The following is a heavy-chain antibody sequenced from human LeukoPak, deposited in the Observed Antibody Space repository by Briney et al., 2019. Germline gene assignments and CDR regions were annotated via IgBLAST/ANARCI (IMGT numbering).Heavy chain of an antibody. J-gene: IGHJ6*03. CDR2: IYTSGST. D-gene: IGHD2-2*02. V-gene: IGHV4-4*07. CDR3: ARDRDYCTSTSCYTGYYYYMDV. Sequence: PSETLSLTCTVSGGSISSYYWSWIRQPAGKGLEWIGRIYTSGSTNYNPSLRSRVTMSMDTSKNQFSLKLSSVTAADTAVYYCARDRDYCTSTSCYTGYYYYMDVWGKGTTVTVSS. CDR1: GGSISSYY.